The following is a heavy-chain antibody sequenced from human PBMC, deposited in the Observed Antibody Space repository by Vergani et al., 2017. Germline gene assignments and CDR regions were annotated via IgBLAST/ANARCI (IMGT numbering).Heavy chain of an antibody. CDR3: ARRSGIVYDIFGGTQCFFDV. J-gene: IGHJ4*02. D-gene: IGHD3-9*01. V-gene: IGHV4-38-2*01. CDR1: GFSIDNGYY. CDR2: IYRTGRS. Sequence: QVQLQESGPGLVKPSETLSLTCAVSGFSIDNGYYWDWIRQPPGKGLEWIGSIYRTGRSHFNPPLKSRVTIAVDTSNNHFSLRLNSLTAADTAVYYCARRSGIVYDIFGGTQCFFDVWGQGALVAIAS.